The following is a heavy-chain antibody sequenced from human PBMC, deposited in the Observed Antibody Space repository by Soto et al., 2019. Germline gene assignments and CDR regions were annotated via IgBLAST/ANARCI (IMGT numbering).Heavy chain of an antibody. V-gene: IGHV3-23*01. D-gene: IGHD3-22*01. J-gene: IGHJ4*02. Sequence: PGGSLRLSCAASGFTFSSYAMSWVRQAPGKGLEWVSAISGSGGSIYYADSVKGRFTISRDNSKNTLYLQMNSLRAEDTAVYYCASRGITMIVVVPYDYWGQGTLVTVSS. CDR1: GFTFSSYA. CDR2: ISGSGGSI. CDR3: ASRGITMIVVVPYDY.